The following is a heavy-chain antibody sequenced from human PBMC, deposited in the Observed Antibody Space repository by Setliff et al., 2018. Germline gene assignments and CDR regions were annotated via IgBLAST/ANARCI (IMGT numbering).Heavy chain of an antibody. D-gene: IGHD3-22*01. CDR2: VRYDGSNK. CDR3: ARENYYVSSGYYYGVDY. Sequence: GGSLRLSCAASGFTFSRFGMYWVRQAPGKGLEWVAFVRYDGSNKYYADSVKGRFTISRDNAKNSLYLQMNSLRAEDTAVYYCARENYYVSSGYYYGVDYWGQGTLVTVSS. CDR1: GFTFSRFG. V-gene: IGHV3-30*02. J-gene: IGHJ4*02.